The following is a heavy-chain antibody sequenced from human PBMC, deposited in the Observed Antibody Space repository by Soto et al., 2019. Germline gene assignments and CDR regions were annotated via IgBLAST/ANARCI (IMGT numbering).Heavy chain of an antibody. CDR2: IYYSGST. Sequence: SETLSLTCTVSGGSISSYYWSWIRQPPGKGLEWIGYIYYSGSTNYNPSLKSRVTISVDTSKNQFSLKLSSVTAADTAVYYCAREDGLINPFDYWGQGTLVTVSS. V-gene: IGHV4-59*01. D-gene: IGHD2-8*01. J-gene: IGHJ4*02. CDR1: GGSISSYY. CDR3: AREDGLINPFDY.